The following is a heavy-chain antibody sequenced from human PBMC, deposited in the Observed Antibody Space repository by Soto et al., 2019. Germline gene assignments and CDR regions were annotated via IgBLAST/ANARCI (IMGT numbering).Heavy chain of an antibody. CDR3: ARHPYSGSYYVTFDY. V-gene: IGHV4-59*08. CDR2: INYSGST. D-gene: IGHD1-26*01. CDR1: GGSISSNY. Sequence: QVQVQESGPGLVKPSETLSLTCTVSGGSISSNYWSWSRQPPGKGLEWIGYINYSGSTNYNPSLKSRVTISIDTSKNQFSLKLPSVTAADTAVYYCARHPYSGSYYVTFDYWGQGTLVTVSS. J-gene: IGHJ4*02.